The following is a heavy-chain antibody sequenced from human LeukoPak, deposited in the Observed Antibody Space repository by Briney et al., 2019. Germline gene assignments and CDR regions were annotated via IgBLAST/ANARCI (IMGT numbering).Heavy chain of an antibody. J-gene: IGHJ4*02. V-gene: IGHV3-21*01. CDR2: ISGSSSYI. CDR1: GFTFSSYA. D-gene: IGHD6-6*01. CDR3: ARADSNIAARRIGFDY. Sequence: GGSLRLSCAASGFTFSSYAMSWVRQAPGKGLEWVSSISGSSSYIYYADSVKGRFTISRDNAKNSLYLQMNSLRAGDTVLYYCARADSNIAARRIGFDYWGQGTLVTVSS.